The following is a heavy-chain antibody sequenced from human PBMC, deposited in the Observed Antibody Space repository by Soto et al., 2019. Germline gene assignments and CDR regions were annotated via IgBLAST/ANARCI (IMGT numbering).Heavy chain of an antibody. CDR1: GFTFSRYA. D-gene: IGHD4-4*01. CDR3: ARDPIERDDYNLLDY. CDR2: ISYDGSNK. J-gene: IGHJ4*02. V-gene: IGHV3-30-3*01. Sequence: PGGSLRLSCAGSGFTFSRYAIHWVRQAPGKGLEWVAVISYDGSNKYYADSVKGRFTISRDNSKNTLYLQMNSLRGEDTAVYYCARDPIERDDYNLLDYRGQGSPVTVSS.